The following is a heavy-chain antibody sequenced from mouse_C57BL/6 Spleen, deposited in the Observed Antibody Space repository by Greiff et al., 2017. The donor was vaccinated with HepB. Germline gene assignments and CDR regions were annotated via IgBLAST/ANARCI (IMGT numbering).Heavy chain of an antibody. CDR1: GYTFTSYG. CDR2: IYPRSGNT. CDR3: ARPRQLRLQGFDY. Sequence: QVQLQQSGAELARPGASVKLSCKASGYTFTSYGISWVKQRTGQGLEWIGEIYPRSGNTYYNEKFKGKATLTADKSSSPAYMELRSLTSEDSAVYFCARPRQLRLQGFDYWGQGTTLTVSS. V-gene: IGHV1-81*01. D-gene: IGHD3-2*02. J-gene: IGHJ2*01.